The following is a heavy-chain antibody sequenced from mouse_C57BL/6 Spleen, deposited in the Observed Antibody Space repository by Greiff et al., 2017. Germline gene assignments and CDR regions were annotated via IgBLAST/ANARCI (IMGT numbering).Heavy chain of an antibody. J-gene: IGHJ2*01. CDR2: IDPSDSYT. D-gene: IGHD3-3*01. V-gene: IGHV1-50*01. CDR1: GYTFTSYW. Sequence: QVQLKQSGAELVKPGASVKLSCKASGYTFTSYWMQWVKQRPGQGLEWIGEIDPSDSYTNYNQKFKGKATLTVDTSSSTAYMQLSSLTSEDSAVYYCARRGGRGDDWGQGTTLTVSS. CDR3: ARRGGRGDD.